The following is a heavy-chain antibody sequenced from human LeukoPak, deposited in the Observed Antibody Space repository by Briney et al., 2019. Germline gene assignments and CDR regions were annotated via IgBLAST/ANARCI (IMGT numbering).Heavy chain of an antibody. CDR2: ISSSGSTI. CDR1: GFTFSNYE. J-gene: IGHJ6*03. V-gene: IGHV3-48*03. D-gene: IGHD2-2*01. Sequence: GGSLRLSCAASGFTFSNYEMNWVRQAPGKGLEWVSYISSSGSTIYYADSVKGRFTISRDNAKNSLFLQMNSLRAEDTAVYYCARVGRHDYCSSTSFYDVSGYYYYMDVWGKGTTVTVSS. CDR3: ARVGRHDYCSSTSFYDVSGYYYYMDV.